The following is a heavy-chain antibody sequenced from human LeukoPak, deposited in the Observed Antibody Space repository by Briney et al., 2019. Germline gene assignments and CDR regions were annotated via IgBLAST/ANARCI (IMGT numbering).Heavy chain of an antibody. CDR3: ARHSGMATTPGY. CDR1: AYSSTSYW. Sequence: GQALKISCNGYAYSSTSYWIGWVRQMPRKGREWMGIIYPGDSDTRYSPSFQGQVTISADKAISTAYLQWSSLNASDTAMYYCARHSGMATTPGYWRQGTLVTVSS. J-gene: IGHJ4*02. V-gene: IGHV5-51*01. D-gene: IGHD5-24*01. CDR2: IYPGDSDT.